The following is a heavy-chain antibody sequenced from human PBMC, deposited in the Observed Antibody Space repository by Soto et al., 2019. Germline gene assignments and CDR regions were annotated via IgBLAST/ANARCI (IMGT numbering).Heavy chain of an antibody. CDR2: IYTSGST. D-gene: IGHD2-21*02. CDR1: GGSISGDY. V-gene: IGHV4-4*07. Sequence: SETLSLTCTVSGGSISGDYWSWIRQPAGKGRRWFGRIYTSGSTNYNPSLKSRVTMSVDTSKNQFSLKLKSVTAADTALYFCERQRTSVVTQAYFDVWGPGSLVT. CDR3: ERQRTSVVTQAYFDV. J-gene: IGHJ4*02.